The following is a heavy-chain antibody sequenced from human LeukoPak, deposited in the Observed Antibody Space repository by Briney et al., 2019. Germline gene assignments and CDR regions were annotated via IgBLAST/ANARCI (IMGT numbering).Heavy chain of an antibody. CDR3: ARYSGSSRAIDY. D-gene: IGHD1-26*01. Sequence: GGSLRLSCAASGFTFDDYAMHWVRQAPGKGLEWVSGISWNSGSIGYADSVKGRFTISRDNAKNSLYLQMNSLRAEDTAVYYCARYSGSSRAIDYWGQGTLVTVSS. V-gene: IGHV3-9*01. CDR1: GFTFDDYA. CDR2: ISWNSGSI. J-gene: IGHJ4*02.